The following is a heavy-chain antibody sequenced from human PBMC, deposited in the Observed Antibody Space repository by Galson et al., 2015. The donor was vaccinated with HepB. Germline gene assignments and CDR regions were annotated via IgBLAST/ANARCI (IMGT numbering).Heavy chain of an antibody. Sequence: SLRLSCAASGFTFSDYYMSWIRQASGKGLEWLSDISTGDSDTNYAGSVRGRFTISRDNAKNSLHLQLNRLRADDTAVYYCARERPGSGRYGDFDYWGQGTLVTVSS. CDR2: ISTGDSDT. V-gene: IGHV3-11*06. CDR1: GFTFSDYY. D-gene: IGHD1-26*01. CDR3: ARERPGSGRYGDFDY. J-gene: IGHJ4*02.